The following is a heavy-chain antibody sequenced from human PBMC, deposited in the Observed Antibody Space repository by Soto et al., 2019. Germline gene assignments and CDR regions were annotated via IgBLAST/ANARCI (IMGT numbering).Heavy chain of an antibody. CDR2: IIPIFGTA. D-gene: IGHD3-9*01. Sequence: GASVKVSCKASGGTFSSYAISWVRQAPGQGREWMGGIIPIFGTANYAQKFQGRVTITADKSTSTAYMELSSLRSEDTAVYYCARGGRNYDILTGYYPGAYYFDYWGQGXLVTVSS. CDR3: ARGGRNYDILTGYYPGAYYFDY. V-gene: IGHV1-69*06. CDR1: GGTFSSYA. J-gene: IGHJ4*02.